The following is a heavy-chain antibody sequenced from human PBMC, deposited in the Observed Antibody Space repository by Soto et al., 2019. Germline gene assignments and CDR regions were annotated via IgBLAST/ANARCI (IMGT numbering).Heavy chain of an antibody. J-gene: IGHJ4*02. V-gene: IGHV3-23*01. D-gene: IGHD3-9*01. CDR1: GFTFSGYV. Sequence: PGGSLRLSCSASGFTFSGYVMNWVRQAPGKGLEWVSFISGSGGATYYADSVKGRFTISRDNSKNTLYLQMNSLRAEDTAVYYCAKGEYFDYVLSFDSWGQGTLVTV. CDR3: AKGEYFDYVLSFDS. CDR2: ISGSGGAT.